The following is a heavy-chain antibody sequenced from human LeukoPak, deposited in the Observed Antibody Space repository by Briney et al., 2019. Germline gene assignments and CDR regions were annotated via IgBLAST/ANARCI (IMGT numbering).Heavy chain of an antibody. V-gene: IGHV3-43*01. J-gene: IGHJ4*02. Sequence: GGSLRPSCAASGFTFDDYTMHWVRQAPGKGLEWVSLISWDGGSTYYADSVKGRFTISRDNSKNTVYLQMNSLRAEDTAVYYCARGPRFAIRMIVVVTKGHFDYWGQGTLVTVSS. CDR2: ISWDGGST. CDR3: ARGPRFAIRMIVVVTKGHFDY. CDR1: GFTFDDYT. D-gene: IGHD3-22*01.